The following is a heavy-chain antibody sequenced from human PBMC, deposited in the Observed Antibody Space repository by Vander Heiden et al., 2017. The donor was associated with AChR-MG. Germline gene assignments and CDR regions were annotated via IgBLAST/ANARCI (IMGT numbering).Heavy chain of an antibody. CDR2: IWYDGSNK. J-gene: IGHJ6*02. CDR1: GFTLSSSG. D-gene: IGHD6-19*01. CDR3: ARGPDSSGWRYYYYGMDV. Sequence: QVQLVESGGGVVQPGRSLRLSCAGSGFTLSSSGMPWVRQAPGKGREWVAVIWYDGSNKYYADSVKGRFTISRDNSKNTLYLQMNSLRAEDTAVYYCARGPDSSGWRYYYYGMDVWGQGTTVTVSS. V-gene: IGHV3-33*01.